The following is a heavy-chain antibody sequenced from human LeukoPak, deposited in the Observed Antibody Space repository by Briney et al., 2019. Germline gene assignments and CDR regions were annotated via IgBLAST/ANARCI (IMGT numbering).Heavy chain of an antibody. CDR1: GFTFSSYS. J-gene: IGHJ3*02. V-gene: IGHV3-48*01. Sequence: GGSLRLSCAASGFTFSSYSMNWVRQAPGKGLEWVSSISGSSTMIYYADSVKGRFTISRDNAKNSLYLQMNSLRAEDTAVYYCARAKRNGFDIWGQGTMVTVSS. CDR2: ISGSSTMI. CDR3: ARAKRNGFDI.